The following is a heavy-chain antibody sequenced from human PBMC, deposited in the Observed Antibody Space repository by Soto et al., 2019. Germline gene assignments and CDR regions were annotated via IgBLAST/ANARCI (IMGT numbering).Heavy chain of an antibody. J-gene: IGHJ3*02. D-gene: IGHD3-22*01. CDR1: GFTVSSNY. Sequence: EVQLVESGGGLIQPGGSLRLSCAASGFTVSSNYMSWVRQAPGKGLEWVSVIYSGGSTYYADSVKGRFSISRDNSKNTLYLQMNSLRAEDTAVYYCADSSGSLREVYAFDIWGQGTMVTVSS. V-gene: IGHV3-53*01. CDR2: IYSGGST. CDR3: ADSSGSLREVYAFDI.